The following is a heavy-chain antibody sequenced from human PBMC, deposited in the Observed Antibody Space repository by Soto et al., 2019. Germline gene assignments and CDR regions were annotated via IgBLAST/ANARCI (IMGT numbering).Heavy chain of an antibody. CDR2: IYYSGST. Sequence: SETLSLTCTVSGGSISSYYWSWIRQPPGKGLEWIGYIYYSGSTNYNPSLKSRVTISVDTSKNQFSLKLSSVTAADTAVYYCARVKSYDFWSGHLGYYYGMDVWGQGTTVTVS. CDR3: ARVKSYDFWSGHLGYYYGMDV. CDR1: GGSISSYY. V-gene: IGHV4-59*01. J-gene: IGHJ6*02. D-gene: IGHD3-3*01.